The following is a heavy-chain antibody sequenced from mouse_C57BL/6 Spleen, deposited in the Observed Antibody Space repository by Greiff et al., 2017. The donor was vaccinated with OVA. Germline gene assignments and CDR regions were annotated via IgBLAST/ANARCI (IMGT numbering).Heavy chain of an antibody. CDR3: ASTDYYGSSYNY. Sequence: QVQLQQSGAELVRPGASVTLSCKASGYTFTDYEMHWVKQTPVHGLEWIGAIDPETGGTAYNQKFKGKAILTAEKSSSTAYMELRSLTSEDSAVYYCASTDYYGSSYNYWGQGTTLTVSS. CDR2: IDPETGGT. J-gene: IGHJ2*01. V-gene: IGHV1-15*01. D-gene: IGHD1-1*01. CDR1: GYTFTDYE.